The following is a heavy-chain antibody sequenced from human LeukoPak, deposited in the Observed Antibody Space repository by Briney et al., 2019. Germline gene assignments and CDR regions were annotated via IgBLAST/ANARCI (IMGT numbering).Heavy chain of an antibody. CDR2: IKQDGSEK. D-gene: IGHD3-22*01. V-gene: IGHV3-7*01. CDR1: GFTFSSYW. J-gene: IGHJ4*02. CDR3: ARDPYYYDSSGQDY. Sequence: PGGSLRLSCAASGFTFSSYWMSWVRQAPGKGLEWVANIKQDGSEKYYVDSVKGRFTISRDNAKNSLYLQMNSLRAEDTAVYYCARDPYYYDSSGQDYWGQGTLVTVSS.